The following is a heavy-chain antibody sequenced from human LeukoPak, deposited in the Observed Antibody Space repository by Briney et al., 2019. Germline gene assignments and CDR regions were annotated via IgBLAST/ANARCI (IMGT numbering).Heavy chain of an antibody. CDR2: ISYDGSNK. CDR1: GFTFSSYA. Sequence: GGSLRLSCAASGFTFSSYAMHWVRQAPGKGLEWVAVISYDGSNKYYADSVKGRFTISRDNSKNTLYLQMNSLRAEDTAVYYCARGGRFGELLGKYMDVWGKGTTVTVSS. D-gene: IGHD3-10*01. J-gene: IGHJ6*03. V-gene: IGHV3-30-3*01. CDR3: ARGGRFGELLGKYMDV.